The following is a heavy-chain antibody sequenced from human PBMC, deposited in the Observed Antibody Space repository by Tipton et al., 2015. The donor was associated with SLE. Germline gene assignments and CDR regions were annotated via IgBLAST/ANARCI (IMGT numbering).Heavy chain of an antibody. CDR1: GGSITNYY. D-gene: IGHD5-24*01. CDR2: ICCGGTT. Sequence: TLSLTCTVSGGSITNYYWGWVRQPAGKGLEWIGRICCGGTTKYNPSLQSRVTISVDTPKNQFSLKLNSVTAADTAVYYCARVGLITPDAFDIWGEGTMVTVSS. J-gene: IGHJ3*02. CDR3: ARVGLITPDAFDI. V-gene: IGHV4-4*07.